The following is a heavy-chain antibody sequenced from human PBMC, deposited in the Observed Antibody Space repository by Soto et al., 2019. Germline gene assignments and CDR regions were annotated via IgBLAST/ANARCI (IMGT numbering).Heavy chain of an antibody. CDR2: ISGSGGST. CDR1: GFTFSSNA. J-gene: IGHJ4*02. V-gene: IGHV3-23*01. Sequence: PGGSLRLSCAASGFTFSSNAMSWVRQAPGKGLEWVSAISGSGGSTYYADSVKGRFTISRDNSKNTLYLQMNSLRAEDTAVYYCAKERLLWFGELLDYWGQGTLVTVSS. CDR3: AKERLLWFGELLDY. D-gene: IGHD3-10*01.